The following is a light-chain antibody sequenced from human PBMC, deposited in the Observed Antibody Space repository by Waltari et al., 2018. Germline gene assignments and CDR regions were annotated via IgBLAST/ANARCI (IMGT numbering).Light chain of an antibody. J-gene: IGKJ4*01. CDR1: QSVSSY. CDR3: QQRSNWPPALT. V-gene: IGKV3-11*01. CDR2: DAS. Sequence: EIVLTQSPATLSLSPVERATLSCRASQSVSSYLAWYQQKPGQAPRLLIYDASKRATGIPARFSGIRSGTDFTLTISGLEPEDFAVYYCQQRSNWPPALTFGGGTKVEIK.